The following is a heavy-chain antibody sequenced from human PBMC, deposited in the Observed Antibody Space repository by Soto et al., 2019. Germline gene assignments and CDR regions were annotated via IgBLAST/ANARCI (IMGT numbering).Heavy chain of an antibody. V-gene: IGHV3-30*18. CDR2: ISYDGSNK. CDR3: AKVIQYQLLFGAFDI. CDR1: GFTFSSYG. D-gene: IGHD2-2*01. J-gene: IGHJ3*02. Sequence: AGGSLRLSCAASGFTFSSYGMHWVRQAPGKGLEWVAVISYDGSNKYYADSVKGRFTISRDNSKNTLYLQMNSLRAEDTAVYYCAKVIQYQLLFGAFDIWGQGTMVTVSS.